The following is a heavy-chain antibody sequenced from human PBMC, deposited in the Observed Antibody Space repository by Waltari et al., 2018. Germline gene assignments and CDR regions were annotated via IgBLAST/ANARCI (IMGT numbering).Heavy chain of an antibody. CDR3: ARDTGSFDI. Sequence: QVQLVQSGAEVKKPGASVKVSCKASGYTFTDNILHCVRQGPGQGLEWMGWITPNSGFTHHPQRFQGRVTMTRDTSIDTAYMELSRLISDDMAIYYCARDTGSFDIWGQGTMVTVSS. CDR2: ITPNSGFT. CDR1: GYTFTDNI. J-gene: IGHJ3*02. V-gene: IGHV1-2*02. D-gene: IGHD2-8*02.